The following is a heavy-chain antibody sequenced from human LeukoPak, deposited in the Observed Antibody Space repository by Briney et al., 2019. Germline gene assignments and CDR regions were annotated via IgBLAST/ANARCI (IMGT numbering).Heavy chain of an antibody. CDR2: IYHSGST. D-gene: IGHD5-18*01. Sequence: PSETLSLTCAVSGGSISSGGYSWSWIRQPPGKGLEWIGYIYHSGSTYYNPSLKSRVTISVDRSKNQFSLKLSSVTAADTAVYYCARVRGAQLWPHYFDYWGQGTLVTVSS. V-gene: IGHV4-30-2*01. CDR1: GGSISSGGYS. J-gene: IGHJ4*02. CDR3: ARVRGAQLWPHYFDY.